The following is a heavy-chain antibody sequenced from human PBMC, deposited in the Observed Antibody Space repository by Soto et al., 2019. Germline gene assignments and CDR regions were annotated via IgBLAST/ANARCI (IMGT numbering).Heavy chain of an antibody. CDR2: IYHSGNT. Sequence: LETLSFACGVCGESIRRSNWWGWVRQPPGEGVEWIGEIYHSGNTKYNPSLKSRVTISVDKPKNQFSLKLNSVTAADTAVYYCARENDFWSGPNGMEDWAQGTTDTDSS. V-gene: IGHV4-4*02. CDR3: ARENDFWSGPNGMED. D-gene: IGHD3-3*01. J-gene: IGHJ6*02. CDR1: GESIRRSNW.